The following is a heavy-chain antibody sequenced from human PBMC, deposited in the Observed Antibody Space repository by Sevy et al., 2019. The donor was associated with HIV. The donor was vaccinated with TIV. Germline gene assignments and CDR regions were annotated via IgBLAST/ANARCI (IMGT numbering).Heavy chain of an antibody. Sequence: GGSLRLSCAASGFTFSSYPMHWVRQAPWKGLEWVSSISGLSNYIYYADSVKGRFSISRDNTKNSVYLQMNSLRGEDTAVFYCARAVPATDAFDIWGQGTLVTVSS. D-gene: IGHD6-19*01. CDR3: ARAVPATDAFDI. CDR1: GFTFSSYP. J-gene: IGHJ3*02. CDR2: ISGLSNYI. V-gene: IGHV3-21*01.